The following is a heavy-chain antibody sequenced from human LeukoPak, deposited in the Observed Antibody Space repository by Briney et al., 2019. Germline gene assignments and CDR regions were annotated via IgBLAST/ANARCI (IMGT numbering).Heavy chain of an antibody. CDR3: AKGGLRYFDWLPDDAFDI. CDR1: GFTFSDYN. D-gene: IGHD3-9*01. CDR2: ISSTSSYI. Sequence: GGSLRLSCAASGFTFSDYNMNWVRQAPGKGLEWVSSISSTSSYINYADSVKGRFTISRDNSKNTLYLQMNSLRAEDTAVYYCAKGGLRYFDWLPDDAFDIWGQGTMVTVSS. J-gene: IGHJ3*02. V-gene: IGHV3-21*01.